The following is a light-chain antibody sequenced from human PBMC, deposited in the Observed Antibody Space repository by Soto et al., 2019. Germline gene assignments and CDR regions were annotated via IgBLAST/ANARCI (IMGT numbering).Light chain of an antibody. V-gene: IGKV3-11*01. J-gene: IGKJ5*01. Sequence: EIVLTQSPATLSLSPGERATLSCRASQSVSSYLAWYQQKPGQAPRLLIYDASTRATGIPARFSGSGSGTDFALTISSLEPEDFAVYYCQQRSNWPPITFGQGTRLEI. CDR2: DAS. CDR3: QQRSNWPPIT. CDR1: QSVSSY.